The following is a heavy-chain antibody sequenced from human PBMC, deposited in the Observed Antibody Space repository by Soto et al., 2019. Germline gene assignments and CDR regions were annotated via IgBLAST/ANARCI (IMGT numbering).Heavy chain of an antibody. Sequence: QVQLQQWGAGLLKPSETLSLTCAVYGGSFSGYYWSWIRQPPVKGLEWHGESNHSGSTNYNPSLKGRLIIPVDTSKNQFSLKLSTVTAAGTAVYYCARASSSPKYYYGMDVWGQGTTVTVSS. CDR1: GGSFSGYY. CDR2: SNHSGST. V-gene: IGHV4-34*01. D-gene: IGHD6-13*01. CDR3: ARASSSPKYYYGMDV. J-gene: IGHJ6*02.